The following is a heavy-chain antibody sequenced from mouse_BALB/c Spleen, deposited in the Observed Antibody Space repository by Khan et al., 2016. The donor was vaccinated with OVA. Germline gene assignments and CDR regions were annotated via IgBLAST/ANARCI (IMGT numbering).Heavy chain of an antibody. V-gene: IGHV3-2*02. CDR2: ISYSGST. J-gene: IGHJ2*01. CDR1: GYSITSDYA. CDR3: ARGWDFDY. Sequence: VQLKESGPGLVKPSQSLSLTCTVTGYSITSDYAWNWIRQFPGNKLEWMGYISYSGSTSYNPSFNSRISITRDTSKNQFFLQLNSVTTEDTATYCCARGWDFDYWGQGTTLTVSS.